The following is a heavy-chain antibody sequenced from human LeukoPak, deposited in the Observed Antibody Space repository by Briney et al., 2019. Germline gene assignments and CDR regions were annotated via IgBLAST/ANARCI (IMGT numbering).Heavy chain of an antibody. V-gene: IGHV4-4*07. CDR2: LRTSGST. D-gene: IGHD2-21*02. CDR3: ARDRYPYCGGDCLDAFDI. J-gene: IGHJ3*02. Sequence: SETLSLTCTVSGGSLSSYYWSWIRRPAGEGLEWIGRLRTSGSTNYNPSLKSRVTMSVDTSKNQFSLRLSSVTAADTAVYYCARDRYPYCGGDCLDAFDIWGQGTMVTVSS. CDR1: GGSLSSYY.